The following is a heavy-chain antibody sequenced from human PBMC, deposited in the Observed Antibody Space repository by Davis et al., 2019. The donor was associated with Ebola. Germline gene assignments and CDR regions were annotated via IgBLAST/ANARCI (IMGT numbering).Heavy chain of an antibody. CDR2: ISSNSDTT. Sequence: GGSLTLSCVASRLSLSSYGMTCVRQAPGKGLEWLGYISSNSDTTSYADSARGRFIISTDNDKNSVLLQMDRMTRDDAGVYYCAKEATMVYWGKGVLVTVSS. CDR3: AKEATMVY. V-gene: IGHV3-48*04. CDR1: RLSLSSYG. D-gene: IGHD4/OR15-4a*01. J-gene: IGHJ4*02.